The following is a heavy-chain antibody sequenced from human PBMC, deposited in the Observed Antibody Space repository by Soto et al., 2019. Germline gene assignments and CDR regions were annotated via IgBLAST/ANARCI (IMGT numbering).Heavy chain of an antibody. V-gene: IGHV1-69*01. CDR1: GGTFSSYA. CDR3: AREWGANDYYYYGMDV. Sequence: QVQLVQSGAEVKKPGSSVKVSCKASGGTFSSYAISWVRQAPGQGLEWMGGIIPIFGTANYAQKFHGRITITADETTSTAYMELCRLRSYDTAVYYCAREWGANDYYYYGMDVWSQGTTVTVSS. D-gene: IGHD1-26*01. J-gene: IGHJ6*02. CDR2: IIPIFGTA.